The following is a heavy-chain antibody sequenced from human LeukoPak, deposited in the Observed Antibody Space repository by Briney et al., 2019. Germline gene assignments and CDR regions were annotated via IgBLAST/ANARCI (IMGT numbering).Heavy chain of an antibody. V-gene: IGHV3-48*03. Sequence: GGSLRLSCAASGFTFSSYAMNWVRQAPGKGLEWVSYISSSGSTIYYADSVKGRFTISRDNAKNSLYLQMNSLRAEDTAVYYCARDWWRAAGGMDYWGQGTLVTVSS. J-gene: IGHJ4*02. D-gene: IGHD6-13*01. CDR1: GFTFSSYA. CDR3: ARDWWRAAGGMDY. CDR2: ISSSGSTI.